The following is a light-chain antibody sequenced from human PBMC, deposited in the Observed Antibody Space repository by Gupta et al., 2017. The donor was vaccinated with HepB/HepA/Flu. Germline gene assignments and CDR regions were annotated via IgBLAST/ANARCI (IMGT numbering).Light chain of an antibody. CDR2: GAS. CDR1: QSVSSN. CDR3: QQYNTWPLT. J-gene: IGKJ4*01. Sequence: EIVMTQSPAILSVSPGERATLSCRASQSVSSNLAWYQQKPGQAPRLLIYGASTRATAIPARFSGSGSGTEFTLTITSLQSEDFAVYYCQQYNTWPLTFGGGTKVEIK. V-gene: IGKV3-15*01.